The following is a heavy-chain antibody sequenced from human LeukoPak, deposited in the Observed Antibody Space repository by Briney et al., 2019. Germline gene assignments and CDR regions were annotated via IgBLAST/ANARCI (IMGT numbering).Heavy chain of an antibody. D-gene: IGHD6-19*01. CDR2: FSATTGNT. Sequence: GGSLRLSCAASGFTFSSSAMNWVRQAPGKGLEWVSTFSATTGNTYYADSVKGRFIISRDNSKNTLYLQMNSLRAEDTAVYYCAKARIKIAVAGTGYYFDYWGQGTLVTVSS. V-gene: IGHV3-23*01. J-gene: IGHJ4*02. CDR1: GFTFSSSA. CDR3: AKARIKIAVAGTGYYFDY.